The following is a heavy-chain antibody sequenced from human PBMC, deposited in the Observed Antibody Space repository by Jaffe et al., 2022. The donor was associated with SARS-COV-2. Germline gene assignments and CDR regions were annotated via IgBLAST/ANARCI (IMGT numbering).Heavy chain of an antibody. CDR3: ARDSFPHVRRYDYYYGMDV. Sequence: QVQLQESGPGLVKPSGTLSLTCAVSGGSISSSNWWSWVRQPPGKGLEWIGEIYHSGSTNYNPSLKSRVTISVDKSKNQFSLKLSSVTAADTAVYYCARDSFPHVRRYDYYYGMDVWGQGTTVTVSS. CDR2: IYHSGST. D-gene: IGHD3-10*02. V-gene: IGHV4-4*02. CDR1: GGSISSSNW. J-gene: IGHJ6*02.